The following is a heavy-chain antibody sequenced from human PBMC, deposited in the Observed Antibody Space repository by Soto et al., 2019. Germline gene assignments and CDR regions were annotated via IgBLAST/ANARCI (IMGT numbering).Heavy chain of an antibody. CDR3: ARDPDYGDYWGYFFDS. CDR1: GYTFAAYY. D-gene: IGHD4-17*01. V-gene: IGHV1-2*02. CDR2: INPTSGGT. Sequence: ASVKVSCKTSGYTFAAYYIHWIRQAPGQGLEWMGWINPTSGGTVYAQNFQDRVTMTRDTSISTAYMELRRLNSDDTAVYYCARDPDYGDYWGYFFDSWGQGPPVTVSS. J-gene: IGHJ4*02.